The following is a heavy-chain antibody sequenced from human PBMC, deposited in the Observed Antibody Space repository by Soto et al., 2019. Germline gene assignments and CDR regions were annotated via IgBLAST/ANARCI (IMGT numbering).Heavy chain of an antibody. CDR2: IKQDESKK. D-gene: IGHD3-10*01. Sequence: EVQLEESGGGLVQPGGSLRLSCAASGFTLGTYWMTWVRQAPGKGLEWVANIKQDESKKSYLDSVRGRFTISRDNARNSLYLQMNSLRVEDTGLYYCARDVSPGSSSLYLDSFDIWGQGTTVIVSS. CDR3: ARDVSPGSSSLYLDSFDI. CDR1: GFTLGTYW. J-gene: IGHJ3*02. V-gene: IGHV3-7*05.